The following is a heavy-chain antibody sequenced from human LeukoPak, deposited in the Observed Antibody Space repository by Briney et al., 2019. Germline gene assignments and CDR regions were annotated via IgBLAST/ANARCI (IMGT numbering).Heavy chain of an antibody. J-gene: IGHJ5*02. Sequence: ASVKVSCKASGYIFTSYTMHWVRQAPGQRLEWMGWINTGNGNTKYSQEFQGRVTITRDTSASTAYMELSSLRSEDMAVYYCARGAKFRSYGSGTYYTSLLFDPWGQGTLVTVSS. CDR2: INTGNGNT. CDR3: ARGAKFRSYGSGTYYTSLLFDP. D-gene: IGHD3-10*01. V-gene: IGHV1-3*03. CDR1: GYIFTSYT.